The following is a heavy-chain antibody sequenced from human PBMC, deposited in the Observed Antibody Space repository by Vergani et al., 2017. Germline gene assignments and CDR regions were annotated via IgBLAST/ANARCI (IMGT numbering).Heavy chain of an antibody. CDR1: GGSFSGYY. CDR3: ARGSIAARPLDY. V-gene: IGHV4-34*01. CDR2: INHSGST. D-gene: IGHD6-6*01. J-gene: IGHJ4*02. Sequence: QVQLQQWGAGLLKPSETLSLTCAVYGGSFSGYYWSWIRQPPGKGREWIGEINHSGSTNYNPSLKSRVTISVDTSKNQFSLKLSSVTAADTAVYYCARGSIAARPLDYWGQGTLVTVSS.